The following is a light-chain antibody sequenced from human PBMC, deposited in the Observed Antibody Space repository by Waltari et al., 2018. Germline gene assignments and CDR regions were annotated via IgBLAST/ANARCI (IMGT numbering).Light chain of an antibody. CDR2: DAS. Sequence: DIQMTQSPSSLSASVGDRVTITCRASQGIGNSLGWYQQKPGKAPKRLIYDASSLQSGVPSRFSGSGSGTEFTLTITNLQPEDFGIYYCQQTYDTPLTFGAGTKVQLK. J-gene: IGKJ4*01. CDR3: QQTYDTPLT. V-gene: IGKV1-17*02. CDR1: QGIGNS.